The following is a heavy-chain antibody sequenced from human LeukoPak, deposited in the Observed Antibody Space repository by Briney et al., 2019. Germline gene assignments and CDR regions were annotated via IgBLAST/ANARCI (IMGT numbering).Heavy chain of an antibody. V-gene: IGHV3-21*01. J-gene: IGHJ5*02. CDR1: GGSISSYY. D-gene: IGHD4-17*01. CDR3: AREQSGTTDNWFDP. CDR2: ISSSSSYI. Sequence: ETLSLTCTVSGGSISSYYWSWIRQPPGKGLEWVSSISSSSSYIYYADSVKGRFTISRDNAKNSLYLQMNSLRAEDTAVYYCAREQSGTTDNWFDPWGQGTLVTVSS.